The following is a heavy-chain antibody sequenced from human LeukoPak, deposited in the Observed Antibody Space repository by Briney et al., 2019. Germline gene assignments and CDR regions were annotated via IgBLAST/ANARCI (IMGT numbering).Heavy chain of an antibody. CDR3: ARVGTMVRGVLDY. CDR1: GGSISSSSYY. J-gene: IGHJ4*02. CDR2: IYYSGST. V-gene: IGHV4-39*07. Sequence: SETLSLTCTVSGGSISSSSYYWGWIRQPPGKGLEWIGSIYYSGSTYYNPSLKSRVTISVDTSKNQFSLKLSSVTAADTAVYYCARVGTMVRGVLDYWGRGTLVTVSS. D-gene: IGHD3-10*01.